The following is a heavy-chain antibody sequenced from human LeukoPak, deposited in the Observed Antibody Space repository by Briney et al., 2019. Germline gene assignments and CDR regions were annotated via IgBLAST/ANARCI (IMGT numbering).Heavy chain of an antibody. Sequence: GGSLRLSCAASGFTFSNAWMSWVRQAPGKGLEWVGRIKSKTDGGTTDYAAPVKGRFTISRDDSKNTLYLQMNSLKTEDTAVYYCTTEPYYYGSGSYFEFDYWGQGTLVTVSS. D-gene: IGHD3-10*01. CDR1: GFTFSNAW. CDR2: IKSKTDGGTT. CDR3: TTEPYYYGSGSYFEFDY. V-gene: IGHV3-15*01. J-gene: IGHJ4*02.